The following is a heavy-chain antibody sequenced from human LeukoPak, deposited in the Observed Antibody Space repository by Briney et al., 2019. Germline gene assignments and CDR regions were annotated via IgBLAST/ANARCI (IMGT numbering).Heavy chain of an antibody. Sequence: SETLSLTCTVSGGSVNSDSFYWTWIRQPPGKGLEWIGYIYYSGSTYYNPSLKSRVTISVDTSKNQFSLKLSSVTAADTTVYYCARNIAAAGTGSLDYWGQGTLVTVSS. CDR2: IYYSGST. CDR3: ARNIAAAGTGSLDY. V-gene: IGHV4-30-4*08. D-gene: IGHD6-13*01. CDR1: GGSVNSDSFY. J-gene: IGHJ4*02.